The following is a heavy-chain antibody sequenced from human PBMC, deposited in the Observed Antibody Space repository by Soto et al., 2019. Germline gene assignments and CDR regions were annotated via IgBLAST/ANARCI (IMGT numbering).Heavy chain of an antibody. J-gene: IGHJ6*02. V-gene: IGHV6-1*01. D-gene: IGHD5-12*01. CDR3: ARDLLGRDGYNGGYYYYYGMDV. CDR1: GDSVSSNSAA. CDR2: TYYRSKWYN. Sequence: SQTLSLTCAISGDSVSSNSAAWNWIRQSPSRGLEWLGRTYYRSKWYNDYAVSVKSRITINPDTSKNQFSLQLNSVTAADTAVYYCARDLLGRDGYNGGYYYYYGMDVWGQGTTGTVSS.